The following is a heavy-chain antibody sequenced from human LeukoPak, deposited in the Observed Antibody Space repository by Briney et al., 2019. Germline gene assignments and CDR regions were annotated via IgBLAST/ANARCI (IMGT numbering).Heavy chain of an antibody. CDR3: ARFPRAYSSSSEADY. V-gene: IGHV3-33*08. CDR2: IWYDGSNK. D-gene: IGHD6-6*01. CDR1: GFTFSSYG. J-gene: IGHJ4*02. Sequence: KSGGSLRLSCAASGFTFSSYGMHWVRQAPGKGLEWVAVIWYDGSNKYYADSVKGRFTISRDNSKNTLYLQMNSLRAEDTAVYYCARFPRAYSSSSEADYWGQGTLVTVSS.